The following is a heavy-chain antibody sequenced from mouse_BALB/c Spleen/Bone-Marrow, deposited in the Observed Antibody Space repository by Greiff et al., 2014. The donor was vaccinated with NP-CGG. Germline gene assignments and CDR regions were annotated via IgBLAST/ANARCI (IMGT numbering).Heavy chain of an antibody. J-gene: IGHJ3*01. CDR3: VSHGSGFAY. Sequence: DVMLEESGGGLVQPKGSLKLSCAAFGFTFNTYAMNWVRQAPGKGLEWVGRIRSKSTNYATNYADSVKDRFTISRDDSQSMLYLQMNNLKTEDSAVYYCVSHGSGFAYWGQGTLVTVSA. CDR1: GFTFNTYA. V-gene: IGHV10-1*02. CDR2: IRSKSTNYAT.